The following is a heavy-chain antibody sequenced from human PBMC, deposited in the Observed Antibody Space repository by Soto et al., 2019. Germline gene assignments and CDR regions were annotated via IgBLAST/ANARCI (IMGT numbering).Heavy chain of an antibody. CDR2: SHHSGST. V-gene: IGHV4-39*01. Sequence: SETLSLTCPVSDCSTSTSSYSWGWVRQPPGKGLEWIGTSHHSGSTYYNPSLNIGATISVDTSRNEVSLTVNSVTAADTAIYFCARLRGSGHPAFFDYWGQGTLVTVSS. J-gene: IGHJ4*02. CDR3: ARLRGSGHPAFFDY. D-gene: IGHD3-10*01. CDR1: DCSTSTSSYS.